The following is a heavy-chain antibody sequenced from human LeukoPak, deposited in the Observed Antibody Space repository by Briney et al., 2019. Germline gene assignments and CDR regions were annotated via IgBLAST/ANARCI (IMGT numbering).Heavy chain of an antibody. V-gene: IGHV4-59*01. CDR3: ARDRPSYCGGDCYGWFDP. Sequence: SETLSLTCTVSGGSISSYYWSWIRQPPGKGLEWIGSIYYSGSTYYNPSLKSRVTISVDTSKNQFSLKLSSVTAADTAVYYCARDRPSYCGGDCYGWFDPWGQGTLVTVSS. CDR2: IYYSGST. D-gene: IGHD2-21*02. J-gene: IGHJ5*02. CDR1: GGSISSYY.